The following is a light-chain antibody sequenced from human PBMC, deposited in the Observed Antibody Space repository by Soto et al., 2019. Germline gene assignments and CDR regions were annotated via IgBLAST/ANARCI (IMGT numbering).Light chain of an antibody. V-gene: IGKV3-11*01. CDR2: DAS. CDR3: QQYNKWPLT. Sequence: EIVLTQSPATLSLSPGERATLSCRASQTVGSYLAWYQQKAGQAPRPLIYDASNRAPGIPARFSGSGSGTDFTLTISSLEPEDFAVYYCQQYNKWPLTFGPGTKVDIK. CDR1: QTVGSY. J-gene: IGKJ3*01.